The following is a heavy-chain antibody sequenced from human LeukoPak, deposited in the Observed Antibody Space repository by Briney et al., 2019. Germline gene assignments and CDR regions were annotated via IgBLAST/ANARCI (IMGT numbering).Heavy chain of an antibody. V-gene: IGHV1-18*01. CDR3: ARDSLWFPKQLVYFDY. J-gene: IGHJ4*02. D-gene: IGHD6-13*01. Sequence: ASVKVSCKASGYTFTSYGISWVRQAPGQGLEWMGWISAYNGNTNYAQKLQGRVTITTDTSTSTAYMELRSLRSDDTAVYYCARDSLWFPKQLVYFDYWGQGTLVTVSS. CDR2: ISAYNGNT. CDR1: GYTFTSYG.